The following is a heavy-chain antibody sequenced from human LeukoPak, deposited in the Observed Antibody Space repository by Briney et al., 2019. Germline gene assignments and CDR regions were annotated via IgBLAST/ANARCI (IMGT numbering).Heavy chain of an antibody. J-gene: IGHJ6*03. V-gene: IGHV4-39*07. CDR3: ARGVGHCSGGSCYSYYYYMDV. D-gene: IGHD2-15*01. Sequence: SETLSLTCTASGGSIYSSRYYWGWIRQPPGKGLEWIGSIYYSGSTYYNPSLKSRVSISVDTSKNQFSLKLSSVTAADTAVYYCARGVGHCSGGSCYSYYYYMDVWGKGTTVTVSS. CDR2: IYYSGST. CDR1: GGSIYSSRYY.